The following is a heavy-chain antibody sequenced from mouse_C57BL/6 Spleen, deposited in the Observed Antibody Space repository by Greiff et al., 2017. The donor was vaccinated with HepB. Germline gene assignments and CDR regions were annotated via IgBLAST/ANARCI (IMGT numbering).Heavy chain of an antibody. V-gene: IGHV14-2*01. CDR1: GFNIKDYY. D-gene: IGHD2-5*01. CDR3: ARDSNSAMDY. Sequence: EVQLQQSGAELVKPGASVKLSCTASGFNIKDYYMHWVKQRTEQGLEWIGRIDPEDGETKYAPKFPGKATITADTSSNTAYLQLSSLTSEDTAVYYCARDSNSAMDYWGQGTSVTVSS. J-gene: IGHJ4*01. CDR2: IDPEDGET.